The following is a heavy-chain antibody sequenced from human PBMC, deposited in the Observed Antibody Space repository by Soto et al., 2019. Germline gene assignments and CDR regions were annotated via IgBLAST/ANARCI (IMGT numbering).Heavy chain of an antibody. CDR2: ISSDGNHK. Sequence: QVQLVESGGGVVQPGRSLRLSCAASGFSVSAYTIHWVRQAPGKGLEWVAVISSDGNHKYYTDSVKGRFAISRDTSTNTVFLQMSSLGPEDXXXXYXAXXEXPLFEYWGQGTLVTVSS. V-gene: IGHV3-30*09. CDR1: GFSVSAYT. J-gene: IGHJ4*02. CDR3: AXXEXPLFEY.